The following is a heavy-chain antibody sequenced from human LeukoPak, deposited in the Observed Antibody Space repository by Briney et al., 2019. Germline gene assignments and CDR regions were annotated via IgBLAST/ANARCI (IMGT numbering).Heavy chain of an antibody. V-gene: IGHV3-23*01. CDR2: FGTSGGT. J-gene: IGHJ4*02. CDR1: GFTFSSYA. CDR3: ARRGLSTAGTRLYYFDY. D-gene: IGHD6-13*01. Sequence: GGSLRLSCVASGFTFSSYAMSWVRQAPGKGLKWVSTFGTSGGTYYADSVKGRFTISRDNSKNTLCLQMNSLRAEDTAVYYCARRGLSTAGTRLYYFDYWGQGTLVTVSS.